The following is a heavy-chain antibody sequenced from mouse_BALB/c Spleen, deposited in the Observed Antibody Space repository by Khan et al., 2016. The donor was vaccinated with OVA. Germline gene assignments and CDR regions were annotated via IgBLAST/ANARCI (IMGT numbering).Heavy chain of an antibody. V-gene: IGHV1S81*02. CDR3: ARSTVITAGFAY. CDR1: GYTFTSYW. Sequence: QVQLQQPGAELVKPGASVKLSCKASGYTFTSYWMHWVKQRPGQGLEWIGEINPSNGRTNYNEKFKSKATLTVDKSSNTAYMQLSSLTSEDSAVYYGARSTVITAGFAYWGQGTLVTVSA. D-gene: IGHD2-4*01. CDR2: INPSNGRT. J-gene: IGHJ3*01.